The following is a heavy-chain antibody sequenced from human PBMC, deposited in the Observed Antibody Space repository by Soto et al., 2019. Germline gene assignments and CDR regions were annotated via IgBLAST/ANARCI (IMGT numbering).Heavy chain of an antibody. CDR2: MNPNSGNT. CDR3: ARFGGQWLVRGARYFDY. D-gene: IGHD6-19*01. Sequence: ASVKVSCKASGYTFTSYDINWVRQATGQGLEWMGWMNPNSGNTGYAQKFQGRVTMTRNTSISTAYMELSSLRSEDTAVYYCARFGGQWLVRGARYFDYWGQGTLVIVSS. J-gene: IGHJ4*02. V-gene: IGHV1-8*01. CDR1: GYTFTSYD.